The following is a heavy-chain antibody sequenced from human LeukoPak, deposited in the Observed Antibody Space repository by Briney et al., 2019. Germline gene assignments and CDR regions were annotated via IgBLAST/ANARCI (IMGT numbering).Heavy chain of an antibody. CDR3: ARDSSTTFDY. Sequence: SQTLSLTCTVSGGSISSGDYYWSWIRQPPGKGLEWIGYIYYSGSTYYNPSLKSRVTISVDTSKNQFSLKLSSVTAADTAVYYCARDSSTTFDYWGQGALSPSPQ. J-gene: IGHJ4*02. D-gene: IGHD1-26*01. CDR1: GGSISSGDYY. CDR2: IYYSGST. V-gene: IGHV4-30-4*01.